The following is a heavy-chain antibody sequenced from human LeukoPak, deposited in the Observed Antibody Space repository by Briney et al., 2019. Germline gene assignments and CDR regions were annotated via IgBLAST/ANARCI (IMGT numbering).Heavy chain of an antibody. CDR1: GYTFTSYD. CDR2: MNPNSGNT. J-gene: IGHJ5*02. D-gene: IGHD4-17*01. CDR3: ARAPDRAPDYGDYYPGTPWFDP. V-gene: IGHV1-8*01. Sequence: ASVKVSCKASGYTFTSYDINWVRQATGQGLEWMGWMNPNSGNTGYAQKFQGRVTMTRNTSISTAYMELSSLRSEDTAVYYCARAPDRAPDYGDYYPGTPWFDPWGQGTLVTVSS.